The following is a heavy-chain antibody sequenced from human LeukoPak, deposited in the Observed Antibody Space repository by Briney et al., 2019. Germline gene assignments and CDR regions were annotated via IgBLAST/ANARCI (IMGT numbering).Heavy chain of an antibody. CDR1: GYTFTSDA. CDR2: INAGNGNT. V-gene: IGHV1-3*01. J-gene: IGHJ4*02. D-gene: IGHD6-19*01. Sequence: ASVKVSCKASGYTFTSDAMHWVRQAPGQGLEWMGWINAGNGNTKYSQKFQGRVTITRDTSASTAYMELSSLRSEDTAVYYCARDRSGSGWPQDYWGQGTLVTVSS. CDR3: ARDRSGSGWPQDY.